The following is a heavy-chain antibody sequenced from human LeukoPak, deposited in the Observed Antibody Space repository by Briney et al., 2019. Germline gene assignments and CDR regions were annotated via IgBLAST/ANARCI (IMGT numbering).Heavy chain of an antibody. J-gene: IGHJ3*02. CDR2: IYYSGST. V-gene: IGHV4-59*01. Sequence: PSETLSLTCTVSGGSISSFYWSWIRQPPGKGLEWIGYIYYSGSTNYNPSLKSRVTISVDTSKNQFSLKLSSVTAADTAVYYCARQSHYDILTGYSPFDAFDIWGQGTMVTVSS. CDR3: ARQSHYDILTGYSPFDAFDI. D-gene: IGHD3-9*01. CDR1: GGSISSFY.